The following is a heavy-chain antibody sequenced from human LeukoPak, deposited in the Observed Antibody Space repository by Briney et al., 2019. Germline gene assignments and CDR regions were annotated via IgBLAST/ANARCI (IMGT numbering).Heavy chain of an antibody. CDR1: GFTFDDYG. Sequence: GGSLRLSCAASGFTFDDYGMTWVRQVPGKGLEWIAEINWIGDTTRYGDSVKGRFTISRDNAKNSLDLQINSLRVEDTAFYYCATNPPGRTYLQDWGQGTLVNVSS. J-gene: IGHJ1*01. D-gene: IGHD1-1*01. CDR2: INWIGDTT. CDR3: ATNPPGRTYLQD. V-gene: IGHV3-20*04.